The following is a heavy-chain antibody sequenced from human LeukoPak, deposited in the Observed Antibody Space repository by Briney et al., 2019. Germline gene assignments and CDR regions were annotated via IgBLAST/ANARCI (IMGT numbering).Heavy chain of an antibody. CDR1: GYTFTNYY. D-gene: IGHD3-22*01. Sequence: ASVNVSCKATGYTFTNYYIHWVRQAPGQGLEWMGIINPSGCTTTYAQKFQGRVTMTRDTSTTTVYMELSSLRSEDTAVYYCARDVSYDSRFDYWGQGTLVTVSS. J-gene: IGHJ4*02. CDR3: ARDVSYDSRFDY. CDR2: INPSGCTT. V-gene: IGHV1-46*01.